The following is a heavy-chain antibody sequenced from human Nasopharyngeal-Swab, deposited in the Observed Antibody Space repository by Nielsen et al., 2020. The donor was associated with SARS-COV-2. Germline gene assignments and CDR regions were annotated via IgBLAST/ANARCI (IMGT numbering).Heavy chain of an antibody. Sequence: GESLKISCAASGFTFSDNYMSWVRQAPGKGLEWVSVIYSGGSTYYADSVKGRFTISRDNSKNTLYLQMNSLRAEDTAVYYCARGCYDSIRWGQGTLVTVSS. D-gene: IGHD3-22*01. V-gene: IGHV3-66*01. J-gene: IGHJ4*02. CDR2: IYSGGST. CDR3: ARGCYDSIR. CDR1: GFTFSDNY.